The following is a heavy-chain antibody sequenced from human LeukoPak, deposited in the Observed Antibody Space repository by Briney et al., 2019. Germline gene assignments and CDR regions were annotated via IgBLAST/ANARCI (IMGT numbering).Heavy chain of an antibody. D-gene: IGHD1-26*01. CDR2: IIPILGIA. Sequence: ASVKVSCKASGGTFSSYAISWVRQAPGQGLEWMGRIIPILGIANYAQKFQGRVTITADKSTSTAYMELSSLRSEDTAVYYCARGGMVGATVHRSPFDPWGQGTLVTVSS. V-gene: IGHV1-69*04. CDR1: GGTFSSYA. J-gene: IGHJ5*02. CDR3: ARGGMVGATVHRSPFDP.